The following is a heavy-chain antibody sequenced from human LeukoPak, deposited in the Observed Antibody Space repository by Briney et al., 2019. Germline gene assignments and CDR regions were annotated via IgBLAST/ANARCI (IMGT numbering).Heavy chain of an antibody. CDR2: IRSKAYGGTT. V-gene: IGHV3-49*04. J-gene: IGHJ5*02. Sequence: GGSLRLSCTSSGFTFGDYAMSWVRQAPGKGLECVSFIRSKAYGGTTEYAASVKGRFTISRDDSEGVAYLQMNSLRTEDTAVYYCTRVGTTYGGDKWFDPWGQGTLVTVSS. CDR3: TRVGTTYGGDKWFDP. CDR1: GFTFGDYA. D-gene: IGHD4/OR15-4a*01.